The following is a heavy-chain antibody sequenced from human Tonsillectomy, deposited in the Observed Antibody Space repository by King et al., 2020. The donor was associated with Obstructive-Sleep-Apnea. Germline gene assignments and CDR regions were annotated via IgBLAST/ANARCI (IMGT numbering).Heavy chain of an antibody. CDR2: INHSGST. V-gene: IGHV4-34*01. D-gene: IGHD3-10*01. CDR3: ARVSLSDYGSGSNWYFDL. CDR1: GGSFSDYY. Sequence: QVQLQQWGAGLLKPSETLSLTCAVYGGSFSDYYWSWIRQPPGKGLEWIGEINHSGSTNYNPSLKSRVTISVDTSKNQFSLKLSALTAADTAVYYCARVSLSDYGSGSNWYFDLWGRGTLVTVSS. J-gene: IGHJ2*01.